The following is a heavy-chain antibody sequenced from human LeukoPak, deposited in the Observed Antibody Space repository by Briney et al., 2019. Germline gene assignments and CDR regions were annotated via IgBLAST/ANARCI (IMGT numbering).Heavy chain of an antibody. CDR1: GGSISSYY. CDR2: IYSNGIT. D-gene: IGHD5-24*01. V-gene: IGHV4-59*01. Sequence: PSETLSHTCTVSGGSISSYYWSWIRQPLGKGPEWIGYIYSNGITNYNPSLKSRVTISVDTSKNQFSLKLRSVTAADTAVYYCARHRSGWLQSSFDYWGQGTLVTVSS. CDR3: ARHRSGWLQSSFDY. J-gene: IGHJ4*02.